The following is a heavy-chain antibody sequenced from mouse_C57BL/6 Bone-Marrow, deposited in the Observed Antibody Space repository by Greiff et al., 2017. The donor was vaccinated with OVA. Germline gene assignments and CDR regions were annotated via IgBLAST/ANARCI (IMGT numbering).Heavy chain of an antibody. J-gene: IGHJ3*01. CDR2: INPSSGYT. CDR1: GYTFTSYW. V-gene: IGHV1-7*01. CDR3: ARRKIYDAHHGGPSWFAY. D-gene: IGHD2-3*01. Sequence: QVQLKQSGAELAKPGASVKLSCKASGYTFTSYWMHWVKQRPGQGLEWIGYINPSSGYTKYNQKFKDKATLTADKSSSTAYMQLSSLTYEDSAVYYCARRKIYDAHHGGPSWFAYWGQGTLVTVSA.